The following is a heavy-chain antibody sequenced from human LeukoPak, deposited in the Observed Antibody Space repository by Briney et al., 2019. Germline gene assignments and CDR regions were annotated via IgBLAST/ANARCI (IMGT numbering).Heavy chain of an antibody. CDR2: IYTSGST. V-gene: IGHV4-4*07. D-gene: IGHD2-15*01. J-gene: IGHJ3*02. CDR1: GGSISSYY. CDR3: ARGRIARLTYVFDI. Sequence: SETLSLTCTVSGGSISSYYWSWIRQPAGKGLEWIGRIYTSGSTNYNPSLKSRVTMSVDTSKNQFSLKLSPVTAADTAVYYCARGRIARLTYVFDIWGQGTMVTVAS.